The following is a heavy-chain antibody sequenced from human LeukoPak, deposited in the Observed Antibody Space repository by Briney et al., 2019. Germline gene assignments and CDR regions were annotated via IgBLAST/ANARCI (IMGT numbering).Heavy chain of an antibody. CDR3: AREGEVYFDY. CDR1: GGSISSGSYY. V-gene: IGHV4-61*02. Sequence: PSQTLSLTCTVSGGSISSGSYYWSWIRQPAGKGLEWIGRIYTSGSANYNPSLKSRVTISVDTSKNQFSLKLTSVTAAGTAVYYCAREGEVYFDYWDQGTLVTVSS. CDR2: IYTSGSA. J-gene: IGHJ4*02. D-gene: IGHD3-16*01.